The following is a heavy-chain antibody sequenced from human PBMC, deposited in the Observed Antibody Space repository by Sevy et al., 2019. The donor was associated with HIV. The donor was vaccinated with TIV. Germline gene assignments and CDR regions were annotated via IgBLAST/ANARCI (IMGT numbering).Heavy chain of an antibody. Sequence: GGSLRLSCAASGFTFSSYSMNWVRQAPGKGLEWASYISSSSSTIYYADSVKGRFTISRDNAKNSLYLQMNSLRDEDTAVYYCARYGLISRGSSWSGGWFDPWGQGTLVTVSS. CDR3: ARYGLISRGSSWSGGWFDP. V-gene: IGHV3-48*02. J-gene: IGHJ5*02. CDR1: GFTFSSYS. CDR2: ISSSSSTI. D-gene: IGHD6-13*01.